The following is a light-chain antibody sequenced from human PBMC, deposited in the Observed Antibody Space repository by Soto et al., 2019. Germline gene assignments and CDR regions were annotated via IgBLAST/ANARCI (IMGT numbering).Light chain of an antibody. Sequence: RVALAVRAIQNLSKSLVWYQQKPGQAPRLLIDGASNRATGIPARFSCSGSVTDFTVLRSRQPSEDSVPYYWGHCTSSGWKFGEGTKVDIK. V-gene: IGKV3-11*01. J-gene: IGKJ1*01. CDR2: GAS. CDR3: GHCTSSGWK. CDR1: QNLSKS.